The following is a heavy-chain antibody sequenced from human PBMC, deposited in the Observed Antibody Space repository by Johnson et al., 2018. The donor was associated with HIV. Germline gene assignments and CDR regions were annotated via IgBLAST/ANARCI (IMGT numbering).Heavy chain of an antibody. Sequence: VQLVESGGGLVQPGGSLRLSCAASGFTFSRYWMHWVRQAPGKGLVWVSHFNTDGSTTSYADSVKGRSTISRDNAKNSLYLQMNSLRAEDTAVYYCARDPPVTTTHNAFDIWGQGTMVTVSS. CDR3: ARDPPVTTTHNAFDI. CDR2: FNTDGSTT. J-gene: IGHJ3*02. V-gene: IGHV3-74*01. CDR1: GFTFSRYW. D-gene: IGHD4-17*01.